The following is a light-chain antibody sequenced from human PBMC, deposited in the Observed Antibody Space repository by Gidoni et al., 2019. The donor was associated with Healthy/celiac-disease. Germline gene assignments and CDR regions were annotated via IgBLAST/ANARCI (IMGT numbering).Light chain of an antibody. V-gene: IGKV3-11*01. CDR1: QSVSSY. CDR2: DAY. CDR3: QQRSNWPLSIT. Sequence: EIVLTQSLATLSLSPGERATLSCRASQSVSSYLAGYQQNPCQAPRLLIYDAYNRATGIPARFSGSGSGTGFTLTISGLEPEDFAVYYCQQRSNWPLSITFXXXTRLEIK. J-gene: IGKJ5*01.